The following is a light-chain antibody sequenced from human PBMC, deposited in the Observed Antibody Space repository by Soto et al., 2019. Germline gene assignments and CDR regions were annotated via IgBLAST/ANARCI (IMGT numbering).Light chain of an antibody. CDR1: SSDVGGYDY. CDR2: EVS. Sequence: QSALTQPASVSGSPGQSITISCTGTSSDVGGYDYVSWYQHHPGKVPKLMIYEVSNRPSGVSNRFSGSKSGNTASLTISGLQAEDEADYYCSSYRSNPVVFGGGTKLTVL. CDR3: SSYRSNPVV. J-gene: IGLJ2*01. V-gene: IGLV2-14*01.